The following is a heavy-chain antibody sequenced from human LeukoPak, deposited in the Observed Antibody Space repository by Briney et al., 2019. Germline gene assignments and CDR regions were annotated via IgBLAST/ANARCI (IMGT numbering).Heavy chain of an antibody. CDR2: IYHSGST. CDR3: ARLITMVRGLEDWFDP. D-gene: IGHD3-10*01. Sequence: PSETLSLTCAVSGGSISSSNWWSWVRQPPGKGPEWIGEIYHSGSTNYNPSLNSRVTISVDKSKNQFSLKLSSVTAADTVVYYCARLITMVRGLEDWFDPWGQGSLVTVSS. CDR1: GGSISSSNW. V-gene: IGHV4-4*02. J-gene: IGHJ5*02.